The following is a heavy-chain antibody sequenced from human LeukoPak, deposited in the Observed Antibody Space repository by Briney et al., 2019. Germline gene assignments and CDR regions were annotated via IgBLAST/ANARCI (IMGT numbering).Heavy chain of an antibody. D-gene: IGHD1-1*01. CDR3: ARDRKTTGILDY. CDR1: GGSFSGYY. J-gene: IGHJ4*02. V-gene: IGHV4-34*01. Sequence: SETLSLTCAVYGGSFSGYYWSWIRQPPGKGLEWIGEINHSGSTNYNPSLKSRVTISVDTSKNQFSLKLSSVTAADTAVYYCARDRKTTGILDYWGQGTLVTVSS. CDR2: INHSGST.